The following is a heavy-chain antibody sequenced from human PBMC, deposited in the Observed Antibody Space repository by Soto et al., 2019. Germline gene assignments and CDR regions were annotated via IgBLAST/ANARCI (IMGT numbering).Heavy chain of an antibody. J-gene: IGHJ4*01. CDR3: ARERPRYSYGYGVYYFDY. CDR2: INHSGST. CDR1: GGSFSGYY. Sequence: SETLSLTCAVYGGSFSGYYWSWIRQPPWKGLEWIGEINHSGSTNYNPSLKSRVTISVDTSKNQFSLKLSSVTAADTAVYYCARERPRYSYGYGVYYFDYWGQGTLVTVSS. V-gene: IGHV4-34*01. D-gene: IGHD5-18*01.